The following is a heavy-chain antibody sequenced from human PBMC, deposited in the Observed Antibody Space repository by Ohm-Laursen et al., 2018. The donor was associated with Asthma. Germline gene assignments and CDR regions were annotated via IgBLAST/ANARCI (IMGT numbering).Heavy chain of an antibody. CDR3: AKVPYYYYGMDV. J-gene: IGHJ6*02. Sequence: SLRLSCAASGFTFDDYAMHWVRQAPGKGLEWVSGISWNSGSIGYADSVKGRFTISRDNAKNSLYLQMNSLRAEGTALYYCAKVPYYYYGMDVWGQGTTVTVSS. CDR1: GFTFDDYA. CDR2: ISWNSGSI. V-gene: IGHV3-9*01.